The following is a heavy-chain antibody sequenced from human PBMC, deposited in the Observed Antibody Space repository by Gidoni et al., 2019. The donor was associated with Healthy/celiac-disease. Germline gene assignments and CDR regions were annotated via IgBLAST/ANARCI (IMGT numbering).Heavy chain of an antibody. J-gene: IGHJ3*02. CDR2: ISGSGGST. CDR1: GFTFSSYA. CDR3: ASPPPWFNAFDI. V-gene: IGHV3-23*01. Sequence: EVQLLESGGGLVQPGGSLSLSCAASGFTFSSYAMSWVRQAPGKGLEWVSAISGSGGSTYDADSVKGRFTISRDNSKNTLYLQMNSLRAEDTAVYYCASPPPWFNAFDIWGQGTMVTVSS. D-gene: IGHD3-22*01.